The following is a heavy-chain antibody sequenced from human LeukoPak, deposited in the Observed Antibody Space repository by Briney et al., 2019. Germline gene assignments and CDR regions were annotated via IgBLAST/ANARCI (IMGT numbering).Heavy chain of an antibody. V-gene: IGHV3-30*02. J-gene: IGHJ4*02. Sequence: PGGSLRLSCAASGFTFSNYGMHWVRQAPGKGLEWVAFIRYDGSNKYYAESVKGRFTIFRDNSKNTLYLQMNSLRAEDTAVYYCAKLGITMVRGVITYWGQGTLVTVSS. CDR2: IRYDGSNK. D-gene: IGHD3-10*01. CDR3: AKLGITMVRGVITY. CDR1: GFTFSNYG.